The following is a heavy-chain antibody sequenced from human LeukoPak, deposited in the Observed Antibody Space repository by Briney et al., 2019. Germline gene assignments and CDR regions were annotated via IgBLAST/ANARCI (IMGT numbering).Heavy chain of an antibody. CDR1: GGSFSGYY. Sequence: PSETLSLTCAVYGGSFSGYYWSWIRQPPGKGLEWIGEINHSGSTNYNPSLKSRVTISVDTSKNQFSLKLSSVTAADTAVYYCARVKRDYYDSSGYSSWFDPWGQGTLVTVSS. V-gene: IGHV4-34*01. J-gene: IGHJ5*02. CDR2: INHSGST. CDR3: ARVKRDYYDSSGYSSWFDP. D-gene: IGHD3-22*01.